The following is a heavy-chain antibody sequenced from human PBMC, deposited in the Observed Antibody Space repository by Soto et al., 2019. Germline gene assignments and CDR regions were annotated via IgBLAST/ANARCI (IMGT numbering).Heavy chain of an antibody. D-gene: IGHD3-10*01. J-gene: IGHJ6*02. CDR1: GGSISSYY. CDR3: ARDHIGYYGSGSYHYYGMDV. CDR2: IYYSGST. V-gene: IGHV4-59*01. Sequence: SETLSLTCTVSGGSISSYYWSWIRQPPGKGLEWIGYIYYSGSTNYNPSLKSRVTISVDTSKNQFSLKLSSVTAADTAVYYCARDHIGYYGSGSYHYYGMDVWGQGTTVTVSS.